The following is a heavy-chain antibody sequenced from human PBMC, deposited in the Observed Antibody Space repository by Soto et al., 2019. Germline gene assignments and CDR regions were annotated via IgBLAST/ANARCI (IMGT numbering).Heavy chain of an antibody. CDR2: LNDSGGT. CDR3: ARARGGVQH. V-gene: IGHV4-34*01. Sequence: SETLSLTCGVYGGSFSGFYCSWIRQPPGKGLEWIGELNDSGGTNYNASLKSRVSMSLDTSKNQFSLKLSSVTAADTAVYYCARARGGVQHWGQGTLVTVSS. CDR1: GGSFSGFY. D-gene: IGHD3-10*01. J-gene: IGHJ1*01.